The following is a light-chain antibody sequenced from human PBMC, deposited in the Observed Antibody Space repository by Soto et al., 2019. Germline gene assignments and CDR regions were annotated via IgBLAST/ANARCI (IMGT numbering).Light chain of an antibody. Sequence: QSALTQPRSVSGSPGQSVTISCTGTSSDVGGYNYVSWYQQHPGKAPKLMIYDVSKRPSGVPDRFSGSKSGNTASLTISGLQAEDEADYYCCSYAGSYTFDVFGXGTKVTVL. CDR1: SSDVGGYNY. CDR2: DVS. V-gene: IGLV2-11*01. J-gene: IGLJ1*01. CDR3: CSYAGSYTFDV.